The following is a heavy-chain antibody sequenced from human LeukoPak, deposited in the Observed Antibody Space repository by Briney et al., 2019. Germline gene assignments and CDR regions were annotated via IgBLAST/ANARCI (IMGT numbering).Heavy chain of an antibody. Sequence: GGSLRLSCAASGFTFSSYAMSWVRQAPGKGLEWVSAISGSGGSTYYADSVKGRFTISRDNSKNTLYLQMNSLRAEDTAVYYCAKDYRYCTSTSCYGHFYYYYMDVWGKGTTVTVSS. D-gene: IGHD2-2*01. CDR2: ISGSGGST. V-gene: IGHV3-23*01. J-gene: IGHJ6*03. CDR3: AKDYRYCTSTSCYGHFYYYYMDV. CDR1: GFTFSSYA.